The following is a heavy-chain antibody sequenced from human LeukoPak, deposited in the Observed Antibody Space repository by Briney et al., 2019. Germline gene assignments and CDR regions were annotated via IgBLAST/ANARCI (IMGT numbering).Heavy chain of an antibody. CDR1: GFTFSGYA. Sequence: SGGSLRLSCAASGFTFSGYAMSWVRQAPGKGLEWVSAISGSGGSTYYADSVKGRFTISRDNSKNTLYLQMNSLRAEDTAVYFCPKTMGAIDHDYWGQGTLVTVSS. V-gene: IGHV3-23*01. D-gene: IGHD1-26*01. CDR3: PKTMGAIDHDY. CDR2: ISGSGGST. J-gene: IGHJ4*02.